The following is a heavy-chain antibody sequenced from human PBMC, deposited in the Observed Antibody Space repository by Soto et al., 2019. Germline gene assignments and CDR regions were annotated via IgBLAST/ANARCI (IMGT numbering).Heavy chain of an antibody. CDR3: ATGRDYYFDY. CDR2: IYYSGST. Sequence: PSETLSLTCTVSGGSISSGGYYWSWIRQHPGKGLEWIGYIYYSGSTYYNPSLKSRVTISVDTSKSQFSLKLSSVTAADTAVYYCATGRDYYFDYWGQGTLVTVSS. CDR1: GGSISSGGYY. V-gene: IGHV4-31*03. J-gene: IGHJ4*02.